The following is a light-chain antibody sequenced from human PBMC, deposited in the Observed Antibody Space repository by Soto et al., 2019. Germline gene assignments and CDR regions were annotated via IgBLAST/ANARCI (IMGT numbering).Light chain of an antibody. J-gene: IGLJ1*01. CDR3: NSHTSGSRYV. CDR1: SSDVSGNNY. V-gene: IGLV2-14*01. CDR2: EVS. Sequence: QSALTQPASVSGSPGQSITISCTGTSSDVSGNNYVSWYQQHPGKAPKLIIYEVSNRPSGISTRFSGSKSGNTASLTISGLQAEDEADYYCNSHTSGSRYVFGSGTKLTVL.